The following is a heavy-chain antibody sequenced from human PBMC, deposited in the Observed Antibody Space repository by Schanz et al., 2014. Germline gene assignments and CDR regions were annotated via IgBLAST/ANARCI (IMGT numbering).Heavy chain of an antibody. Sequence: EVQLVESGGGFVQPGGSLGLSCAASGFIFSSYGLHWVRQAQGKGLEWVSYISGTTTYTNYADSVKGRFTISRDNAKNSLYLQMNSLRAEDTAVYYCAKDPSHGDYDYYFDYWGQGTLVTVSS. J-gene: IGHJ4*02. CDR3: AKDPSHGDYDYYFDY. D-gene: IGHD3-22*01. V-gene: IGHV3-21*05. CDR1: GFIFSSYG. CDR2: ISGTTTYT.